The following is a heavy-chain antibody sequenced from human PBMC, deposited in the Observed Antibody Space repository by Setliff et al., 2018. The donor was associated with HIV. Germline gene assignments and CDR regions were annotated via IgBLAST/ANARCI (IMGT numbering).Heavy chain of an antibody. J-gene: IGHJ6*03. D-gene: IGHD4-17*01. CDR3: VGIYADYSYYLDV. Sequence: PSETLSLTCTVSGGSINSANYYWSWTRLPAGKGLEWVGRIYASGNTNYNPSLQSRVTILIDPSKNQFSLRLSSVTAADTAIYYCVGIYADYSYYLDVWGKGTTVTVSS. V-gene: IGHV4-61*02. CDR1: GGSINSANYY. CDR2: IYASGNT.